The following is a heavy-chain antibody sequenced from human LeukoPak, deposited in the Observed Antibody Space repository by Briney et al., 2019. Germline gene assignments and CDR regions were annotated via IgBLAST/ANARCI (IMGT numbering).Heavy chain of an antibody. CDR2: IYYSGST. V-gene: IGHV4-59*08. Sequence: PSETLSLTCIVSGGSISSYYWSWIRQPPGKGLEWIGYIYYSGSTNYNPSLKSRVTISVDTSKNQFSLKLSSVTAADTAVYYCARHSGYSYGQRGFDYWGQGTLVTVSS. D-gene: IGHD5-18*01. CDR3: ARHSGYSYGQRGFDY. CDR1: GGSISSYY. J-gene: IGHJ4*02.